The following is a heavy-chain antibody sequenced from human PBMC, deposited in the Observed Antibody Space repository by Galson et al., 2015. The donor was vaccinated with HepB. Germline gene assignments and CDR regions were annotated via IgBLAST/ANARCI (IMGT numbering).Heavy chain of an antibody. J-gene: IGHJ3*02. CDR1: GFTFSSYS. CDR2: ISSSSSTI. D-gene: IGHD4-17*01. V-gene: IGHV3-48*01. CDR3: ARSIGGRFTVRDAFDI. Sequence: SLRLSCAASGFTFSSYSMNWVRQAPGKGLEWVSYISSSSSTIYYADSVKGRFTISRDNAKNSLYLQMNSLRAEDTAVYYCARSIGGRFTVRDAFDIWGQGTMVTVSS.